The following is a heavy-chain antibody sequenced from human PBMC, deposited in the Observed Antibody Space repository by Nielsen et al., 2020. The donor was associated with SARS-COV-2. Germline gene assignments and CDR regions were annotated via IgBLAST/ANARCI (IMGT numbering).Heavy chain of an antibody. D-gene: IGHD1-14*01. J-gene: IGHJ6*03. CDR3: ARGRNENDYMDV. CDR2: INHSGDT. V-gene: IGHV4-34*01. CDR1: GGSLSGFQ. Sequence: SETLSLTCVVYGGSLSGFQWKWNRQPPGKGLEWIAQINHSGDTKHNPSLKSRVPISVDTSKNQFSLKLSSVTAADTAVYYCARGRNENDYMDVWGSGTTVTMSS.